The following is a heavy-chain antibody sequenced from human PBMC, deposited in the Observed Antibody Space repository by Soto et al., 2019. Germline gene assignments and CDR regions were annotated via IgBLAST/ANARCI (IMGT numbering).Heavy chain of an antibody. Sequence: EVQLVESGGGLVQPGGSLRLSCAAYGFSFSSYWMHWVRQAPGKGLMWVSRISSDGSNIIYADSVKGRFTISRDNAKNTLYLQMNSLRAEDTAVYFCARDHTMRGPTTVDYWGQGTLVTVSS. CDR3: ARDHTMRGPTTVDY. V-gene: IGHV3-74*01. D-gene: IGHD1-1*01. J-gene: IGHJ4*02. CDR1: GFSFSSYW. CDR2: ISSDGSNI.